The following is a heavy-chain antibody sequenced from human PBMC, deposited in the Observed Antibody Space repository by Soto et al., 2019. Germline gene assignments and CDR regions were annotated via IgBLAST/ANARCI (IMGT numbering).Heavy chain of an antibody. CDR1: GDSVSSNSAA. Sequence: SQTLSLTCAISGDSVSSNSAAWNWIRQSPSRGLEWLGRTYYRSKWYNDYAVSVKSRITINPDTSKNQFSLQLNSVTPEDTAVYYCAREKDYYDKSGYYPLGAFDIWSQGTMVTVSS. J-gene: IGHJ3*02. CDR2: TYYRSKWYN. CDR3: AREKDYYDKSGYYPLGAFDI. V-gene: IGHV6-1*01. D-gene: IGHD3-22*01.